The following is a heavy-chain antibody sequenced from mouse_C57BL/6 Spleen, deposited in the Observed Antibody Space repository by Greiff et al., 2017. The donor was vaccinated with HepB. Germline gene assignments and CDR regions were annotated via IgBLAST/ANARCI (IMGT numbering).Heavy chain of an antibody. D-gene: IGHD2-4*01. CDR3: ASLYYDYDAGNY. V-gene: IGHV1-55*01. Sequence: VQLQQSGAELVKPGASVKMSCKASGYTFTSYWITWVKQRSGQGLEWIGDIYPGSGSTNYNEKFKSKATLTVHTSSSTAYMQLSSLTSEDSAVDYCASLYYDYDAGNYWGQGATLSVSS. J-gene: IGHJ2*01. CDR2: IYPGSGST. CDR1: GYTFTSYW.